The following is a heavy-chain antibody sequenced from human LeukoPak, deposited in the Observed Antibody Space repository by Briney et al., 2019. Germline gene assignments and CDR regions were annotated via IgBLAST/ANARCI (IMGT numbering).Heavy chain of an antibody. V-gene: IGHV3-74*01. Sequence: GGSLGLSCAASGFTFSSYWMHWVRQAPGKGLVWVSGIQADGSTADYADSVKGRFTISRDNARNTLYLQMNSLSAEDTAVYYCARDRPHNWFDPWGQGTLVTVSS. J-gene: IGHJ5*02. CDR1: GFTFSSYW. CDR3: ARDRPHNWFDP. CDR2: IQADGSTA.